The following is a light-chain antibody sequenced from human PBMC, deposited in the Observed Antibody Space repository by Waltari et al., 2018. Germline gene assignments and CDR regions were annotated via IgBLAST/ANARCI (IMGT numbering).Light chain of an antibody. V-gene: IGKV4-1*01. Sequence: DIVMTQSPDSLAVSLGGRATINCKSSQSDLYSSNNKNYLAWYQQKPGQPPKLLIYWASTRESGVPDRFSGSGSGTDFTLTISSLQAEDVAVYYCQQYLSTPPTFGQGTKVEIK. CDR1: QSDLYSSNNKNY. CDR2: WAS. J-gene: IGKJ1*01. CDR3: QQYLSTPPT.